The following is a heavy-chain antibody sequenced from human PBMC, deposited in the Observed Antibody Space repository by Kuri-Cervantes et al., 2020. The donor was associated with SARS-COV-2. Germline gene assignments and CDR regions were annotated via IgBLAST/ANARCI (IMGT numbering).Heavy chain of an antibody. V-gene: IGHV3-30*02. CDR2: IRYDGSNK. Sequence: GESLKISCAASGFTFSSYSMNWVRQAPGKGLEWVAFIRYDGSNKYYADSVKGRFTISRDNSKNTLYLQMNSLRAEDTAVYYCVTWYDFWSGYSRGRFDYWGQGTLVTVSS. D-gene: IGHD3-3*01. CDR1: GFTFSSYS. J-gene: IGHJ4*02. CDR3: VTWYDFWSGYSRGRFDY.